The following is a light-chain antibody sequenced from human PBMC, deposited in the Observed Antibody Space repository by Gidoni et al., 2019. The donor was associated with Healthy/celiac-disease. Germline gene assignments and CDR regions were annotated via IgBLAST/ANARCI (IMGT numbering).Light chain of an antibody. CDR1: QSVSSY. V-gene: IGKV3-11*01. J-gene: IGKJ5*01. CDR3: QQRSNCPPIT. CDR2: DAS. Sequence: EVVLTQSPATLSLCPGEGATLSCRASQSVSSYLAWYQQKPGHAPRLLIYDASNRATGIPARFSGSGSGTDFTLTICSLEPEDFAIYYCQQRSNCPPITFGQGTRLEIK.